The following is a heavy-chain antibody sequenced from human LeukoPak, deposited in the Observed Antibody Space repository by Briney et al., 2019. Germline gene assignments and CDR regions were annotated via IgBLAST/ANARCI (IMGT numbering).Heavy chain of an antibody. CDR2: ISSSSSTI. J-gene: IGHJ6*03. V-gene: IGHV3-48*01. Sequence: GGSLRLSCAASGFTFSSYEMNWVRQAPGKGLEWVSYISSSSSTIYYADSVKGRFTISRDNAKNSLYLQMNSLRAEDTAVYYCARVTYDFWSSPTYYMDVWGKGTTVTVSS. D-gene: IGHD3-3*01. CDR1: GFTFSSYE. CDR3: ARVTYDFWSSPTYYMDV.